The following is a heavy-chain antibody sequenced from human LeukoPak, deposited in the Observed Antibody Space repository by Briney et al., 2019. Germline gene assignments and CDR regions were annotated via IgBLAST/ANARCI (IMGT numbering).Heavy chain of an antibody. J-gene: IGHJ5*02. Sequence: ASVKVSCKASRGTLSITWVRQAPGQGLEWMGRIIPILGIENYAQKFQGIVTITADKSTSTAYMELSSLRSEDTAVYFCAITIRIPAATVTPSWFDPWGQGTLVTVSS. D-gene: IGHD2-2*01. CDR3: AITIRIPAATVTPSWFDP. CDR1: RGTLS. CDR2: IIPILGIE. V-gene: IGHV1-69*02.